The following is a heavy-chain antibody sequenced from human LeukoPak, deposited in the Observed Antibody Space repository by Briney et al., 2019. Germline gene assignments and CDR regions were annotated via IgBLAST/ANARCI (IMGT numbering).Heavy chain of an antibody. CDR1: GFTFSTYE. Sequence: GGSLRLSCTASGFTFSTYEMNWVRQAPGKGLEWVSVIYSGGSTYYADSVKGRFTISRDNSKNTLYLQMNSLRAEDTAVYYCAGYSSSWSDYYYGMDVWGQGTTVTVSS. J-gene: IGHJ6*02. V-gene: IGHV3-66*01. D-gene: IGHD6-13*01. CDR2: IYSGGST. CDR3: AGYSSSWSDYYYGMDV.